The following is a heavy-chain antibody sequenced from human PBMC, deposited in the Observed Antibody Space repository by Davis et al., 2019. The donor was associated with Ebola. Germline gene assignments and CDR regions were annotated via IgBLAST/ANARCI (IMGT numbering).Heavy chain of an antibody. V-gene: IGHV5-51*01. D-gene: IGHD6-19*01. J-gene: IGHJ4*02. CDR1: GYSFTSYW. Sequence: KVSCKGSGYSFTSYWIGWVRQMPGKGLEWMGIIYPGDSDTRYSPSFQGQVTISADKSISTAYLQWSSLKASDTAMYYCARPHSTGWYPLDYWGQGTLVTVSS. CDR2: IYPGDSDT. CDR3: ARPHSTGWYPLDY.